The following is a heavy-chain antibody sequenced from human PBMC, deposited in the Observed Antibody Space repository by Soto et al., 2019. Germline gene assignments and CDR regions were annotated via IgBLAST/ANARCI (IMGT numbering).Heavy chain of an antibody. D-gene: IGHD3-9*01. J-gene: IGHJ4*02. Sequence: GGSLRLSCAASGFTFSSYGMHWVRQAPGKGLEWVAVISYDGSNKYYADSVKGRFTISRDNSKNTLYLQMNSLRAEDTAVYYCVKAVGIRYFDWLSPDYWGQGTLVTVSS. V-gene: IGHV3-30*18. CDR3: VKAVGIRYFDWLSPDY. CDR2: ISYDGSNK. CDR1: GFTFSSYG.